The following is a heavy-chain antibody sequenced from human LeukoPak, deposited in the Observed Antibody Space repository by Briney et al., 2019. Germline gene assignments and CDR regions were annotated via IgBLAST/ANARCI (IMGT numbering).Heavy chain of an antibody. J-gene: IGHJ4*02. CDR3: AKDRPIQLWFGPLDY. CDR2: IRYGGSNK. V-gene: IGHV3-30*02. D-gene: IGHD5-18*01. CDR1: GYTFTGYY. Sequence: SCKASGYTFTGYYMHWVRQAPGKGLEWVAFIRYGGSNKYYADSVKGRFTISRDNSKNTLYLQMNSLRAEDTAVYYCAKDRPIQLWFGPLDYWGQGTLVTVSS.